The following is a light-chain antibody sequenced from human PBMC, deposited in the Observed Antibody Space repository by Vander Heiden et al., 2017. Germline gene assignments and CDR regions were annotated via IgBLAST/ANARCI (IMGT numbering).Light chain of an antibody. CDR2: EVS. CDR3: CSYTRSSTLV. CDR1: SSDFGDHDH. Sequence: SALTQPAAVSGSPGQSITISCTGTSSDFGDHDHVSWYQQHPGKVPNVIIYEVSKRPSGVSNRFSGSKSGNTASLTISGLQAEDDADYYCCSYTRSSTLVFGTGTKVTAL. J-gene: IGLJ1*01. V-gene: IGLV2-14*01.